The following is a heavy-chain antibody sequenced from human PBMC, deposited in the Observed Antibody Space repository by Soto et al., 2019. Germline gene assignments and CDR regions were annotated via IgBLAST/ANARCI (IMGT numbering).Heavy chain of an antibody. Sequence: GESLKISCAASGFTFISYGIHWVRQAPGKGLEWVALISYDGNNKYYADSVKGRFTISRDNIKNMLYLQMNSLRAEDTAVYYCAKTCSGWYFDYWGQGTLVTVSS. V-gene: IGHV3-30*18. CDR2: ISYDGNNK. D-gene: IGHD6-19*01. J-gene: IGHJ4*02. CDR3: AKTCSGWYFDY. CDR1: GFTFISYG.